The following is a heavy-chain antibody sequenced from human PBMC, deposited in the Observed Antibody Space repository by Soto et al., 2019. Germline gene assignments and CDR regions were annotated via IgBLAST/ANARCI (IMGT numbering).Heavy chain of an antibody. J-gene: IGHJ5*02. CDR2: ISGSGGST. CDR1: GFTFSSYA. D-gene: IGHD2-2*01. CDR3: AKVRGQYCSSTSCSHRPNWFDP. V-gene: IGHV3-23*01. Sequence: PGGSLRLSCAASGFTFSSYAMSWVRQAPGKGLEWVSAISGSGGSTYYADSVKGRFTISRDNSKNTLYLQMNSLRAEDTAVYYCAKVRGQYCSSTSCSHRPNWFDPWGQGTLVTVSS.